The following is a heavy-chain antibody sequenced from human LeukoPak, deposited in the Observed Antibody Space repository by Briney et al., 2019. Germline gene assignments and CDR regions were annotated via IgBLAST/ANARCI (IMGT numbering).Heavy chain of an antibody. CDR3: ARQNSGYDYERVDY. D-gene: IGHD5-12*01. J-gene: IGHJ4*02. V-gene: IGHV1-8*01. CDR1: GYTFTSYD. CDR2: MNPNSGNT. Sequence: ASVKVSCKASGYTFTSYDINWVRQATGQGLEWMGWMNPNSGNTGYAQKFQGRVTMTRNTSISTAYMELSSLRSEDTAVYYCARQNSGYDYERVDYWGQGTLVTVSS.